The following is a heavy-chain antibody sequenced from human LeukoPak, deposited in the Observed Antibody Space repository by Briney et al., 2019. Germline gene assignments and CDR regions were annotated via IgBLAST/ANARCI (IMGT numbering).Heavy chain of an antibody. D-gene: IGHD6-19*01. J-gene: IGHJ6*02. Sequence: GGSLRLSCAASGFTFSSYAVSWVRQAPGKGLEWVSAISGSGGSTYYADSVKGRFTISRDNSKNTLYLQMNSLRAEDTAVYYCAKEMYSSGWYGSYYYYYGMDVWGQGTTVTVSS. CDR2: ISGSGGST. CDR1: GFTFSSYA. CDR3: AKEMYSSGWYGSYYYYYGMDV. V-gene: IGHV3-23*01.